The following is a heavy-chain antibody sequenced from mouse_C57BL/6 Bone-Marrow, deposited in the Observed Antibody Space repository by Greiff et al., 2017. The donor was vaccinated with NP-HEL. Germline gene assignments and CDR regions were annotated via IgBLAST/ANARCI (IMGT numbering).Heavy chain of an antibody. CDR3: ARATIVTTFAY. CDR1: GFTFSSYA. Sequence: VQLKESGGGLVKPGGSLKLSCAASGFTFSSYAMSWVRQTPEKRLEWVATISDGGSYTYYPDNVKGRFTISRDNAKNNLYLQMSHLKSEDTAMYYCARATIVTTFAYWGQGTLVTVSA. J-gene: IGHJ3*01. CDR2: ISDGGSYT. V-gene: IGHV5-4*01. D-gene: IGHD2-5*01.